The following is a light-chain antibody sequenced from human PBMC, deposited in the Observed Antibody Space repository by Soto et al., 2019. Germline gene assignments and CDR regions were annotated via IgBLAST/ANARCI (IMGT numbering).Light chain of an antibody. Sequence: DIVMTQSPDSLAVSLGERATINCKSSQSVLYSSNNKNYLAWYQQRPGQTPKLLIYWASTRESGVPDRFSGSGSGTDFTLTITSLQAEYVAVSYCQQYESTPPTFGQGTKLEIK. CDR1: QSVLYSSNNKNY. CDR3: QQYESTPPT. J-gene: IGKJ2*01. CDR2: WAS. V-gene: IGKV4-1*01.